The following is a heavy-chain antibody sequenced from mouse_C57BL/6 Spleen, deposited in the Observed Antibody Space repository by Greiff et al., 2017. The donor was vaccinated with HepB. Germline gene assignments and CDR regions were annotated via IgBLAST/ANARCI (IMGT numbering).Heavy chain of an antibody. D-gene: IGHD2-4*01. J-gene: IGHJ1*03. CDR3: ARQGYDYDGWYFDV. V-gene: IGHV5-6*01. Sequence: VQGVESGGDLVKPGGSLKLSCAASGFTFSSYGMSWVRQTPDKRLEWVATISSGGSYTYYPDSVKGRFTISRDNAKNTLYLQMSSLKSEDTAMYYCARQGYDYDGWYFDVWGTGTTVTVSS. CDR1: GFTFSSYG. CDR2: ISSGGSYT.